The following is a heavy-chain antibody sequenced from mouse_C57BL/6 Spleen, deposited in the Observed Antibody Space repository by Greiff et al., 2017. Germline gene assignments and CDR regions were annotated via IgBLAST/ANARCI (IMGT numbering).Heavy chain of an antibody. CDR1: GYSFTSYY. D-gene: IGHD1-1*01. CDR2: IYPGSGNT. CDR3: ARRDDGRGFDY. J-gene: IGHJ2*01. V-gene: IGHV1-66*01. Sequence: QVHVKQSGPELVKPGASVKISCKASGYSFTSYYIHWVKQRPGQGLEWIGWIYPGSGNTKYNEKFKGKATLTADTASSTVYMQLSSLTSEDSAVYYCARRDDGRGFDYWGQGTTLTVSS.